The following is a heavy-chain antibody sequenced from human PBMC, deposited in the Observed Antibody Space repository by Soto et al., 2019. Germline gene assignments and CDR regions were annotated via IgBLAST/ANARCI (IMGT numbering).Heavy chain of an antibody. CDR3: ARGYSYGSVSAYYYYYGMDV. CDR1: GFSFTGYY. J-gene: IGHJ6*02. V-gene: IGHV1-2*02. CDR2: INPNSGGT. Sequence: ASVKVSCKASGFSFTGYYMHWVRQAPGQGPEWMGWINPNSGGTNYAQKFQGRVTMTRDTSISTAYMELSRLRSDDTAVYYCARGYSYGSVSAYYYYYGMDVWGQGTTVTVSS. D-gene: IGHD5-18*01.